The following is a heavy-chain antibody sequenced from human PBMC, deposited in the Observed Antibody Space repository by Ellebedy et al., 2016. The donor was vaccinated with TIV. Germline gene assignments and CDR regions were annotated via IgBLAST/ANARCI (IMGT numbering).Heavy chain of an antibody. CDR2: IYSGGST. V-gene: IGHV3-53*01. D-gene: IGHD4-23*01. Sequence: PGGSLRLSCAASGFTVSSNYMTWVRQAPGKGLEWVSVIYSGGSTYYADSVKGRFTISRDNSKTTLYLQMTSLRAEDTAVYYCARDPYGGNLLVYWGQGTLVTVSS. J-gene: IGHJ4*02. CDR1: GFTVSSNY. CDR3: ARDPYGGNLLVY.